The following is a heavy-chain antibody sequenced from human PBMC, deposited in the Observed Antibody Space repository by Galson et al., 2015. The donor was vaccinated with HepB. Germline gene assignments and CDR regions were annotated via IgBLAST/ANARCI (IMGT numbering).Heavy chain of an antibody. J-gene: IGHJ2*01. CDR2: FWHDGSYK. V-gene: IGHV3-33*01. Sequence: SLRLSCAASGFTVSTYGMHWVRQAPGKGLEWVAVFWHDGSYKYYADSVKGRFTMSRDNSKNTLYLQMNTLRAEDTAVYYCAGNREWSFELWGRGTLVTVSS. CDR3: AGNREWSFEL. CDR1: GFTVSTYG. D-gene: IGHD1-14*01.